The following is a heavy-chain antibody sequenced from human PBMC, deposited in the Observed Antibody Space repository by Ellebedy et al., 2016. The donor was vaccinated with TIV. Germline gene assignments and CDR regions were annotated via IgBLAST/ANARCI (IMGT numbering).Heavy chain of an antibody. Sequence: PGGSLRLSCAASGFTVTTNYMNWVRQGPGKGLVWVSRISPDGTYVNDADSVKGRFTISRDNAKSTLYLQMNSLRAEDTAVYYCVRGSNSWSGLDYWGQGILVAVSS. CDR1: GFTVTTNY. CDR3: VRGSNSWSGLDY. CDR2: ISPDGTYV. D-gene: IGHD2-2*01. V-gene: IGHV3-74*01. J-gene: IGHJ4*02.